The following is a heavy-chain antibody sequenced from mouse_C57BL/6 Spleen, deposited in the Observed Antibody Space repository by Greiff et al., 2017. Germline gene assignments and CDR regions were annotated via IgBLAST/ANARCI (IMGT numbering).Heavy chain of an antibody. D-gene: IGHD2-5*01. CDR2: IRNKANGYTT. J-gene: IGHJ4*01. CDR1: GFTFTDYY. CDR3: ASHYSNYVYYAMDY. V-gene: IGHV7-3*01. Sequence: EVQGVASGGGLVQPGGSLSLSCAASGFTFTDYYMSWVRQPPGKALEWLGFIRNKANGYTTEYSASVKGRFTISRDNSQSILYLQMNALRAEDSATYYCASHYSNYVYYAMDYWGQGTSVTVSS.